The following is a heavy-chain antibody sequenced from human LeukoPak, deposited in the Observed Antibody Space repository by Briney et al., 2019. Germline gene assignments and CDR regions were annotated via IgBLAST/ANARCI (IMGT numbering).Heavy chain of an antibody. CDR2: IYHSGST. CDR1: GGSISSGGYS. J-gene: IGHJ4*02. CDR3: ARGDSNRLGRGFDY. Sequence: PSETLSLTCAVSGGSISSGGYSWSWLRQPPGTGLEWIGYIYHSGSTYYNPSLKSRVTISVDRSKNQFSLKLSSVTAADTAVYYCARGDSNRLGRGFDYWGQGTLVTVSS. V-gene: IGHV4-30-2*01. D-gene: IGHD3-9*01.